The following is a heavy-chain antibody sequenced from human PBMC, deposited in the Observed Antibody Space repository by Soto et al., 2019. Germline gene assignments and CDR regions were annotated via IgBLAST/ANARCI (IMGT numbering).Heavy chain of an antibody. V-gene: IGHV3-30*18. CDR2: ISYDGSNK. CDR3: AKGRQHFEL. Sequence: QVQLVESGGGVVQPGRSLRLSCAASGFTFSSYGMHWVRQAPGKGLEWVAVISYDGSNKYYADSVKGRFTISRDNSKNPLYRQMTGRGAGDGAVFSWAKGRQHFELGGGGPLFTAS. J-gene: IGHJ2*01. D-gene: IGHD6-25*01. CDR1: GFTFSSYG.